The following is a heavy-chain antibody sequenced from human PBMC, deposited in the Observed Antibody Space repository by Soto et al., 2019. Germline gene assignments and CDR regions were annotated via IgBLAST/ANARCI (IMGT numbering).Heavy chain of an antibody. CDR2: IKEDGSEK. D-gene: IGHD5-18*01. V-gene: IGHV3-7*01. J-gene: IGHJ4*02. CDR1: GFTFSSSW. Sequence: PGGSLRLSCAVSGFTFSSSWMNWVRQAPGKGLEWVAGIKEDGSEKYYVDLVKGRFTTSRDNVENSLYLQMNSLRGEDSAVYFCAGDRGYSSYDYWGLGTLVTVSS. CDR3: AGDRGYSSYDY.